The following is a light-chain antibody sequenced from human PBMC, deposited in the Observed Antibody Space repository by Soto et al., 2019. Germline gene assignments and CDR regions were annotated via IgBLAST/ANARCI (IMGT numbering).Light chain of an antibody. J-gene: IGLJ3*02. CDR2: ENN. Sequence: NFMLTQPHSVSESPGKTVTISCTRSSGSVVSNYVQWYQQRPGSAPTPVLYENNQRPSGVPDRFFGSIDSSSNSAYLTISGLKPEDEADYYCQSYDRSSQVFGAGTKLTVL. CDR1: SGSVVSNY. CDR3: QSYDRSSQV. V-gene: IGLV6-57*03.